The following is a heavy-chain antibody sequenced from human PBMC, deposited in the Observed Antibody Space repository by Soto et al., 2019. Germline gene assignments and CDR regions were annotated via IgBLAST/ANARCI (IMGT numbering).Heavy chain of an antibody. D-gene: IGHD2-8*01. J-gene: IGHJ6*03. Sequence: EVQLLESGGGLVLPGGSLRLSCAASGFTFTTYAMSWVRQAPGKGLDWVSTITTSGGNSYYADSVQGRFTISRDNSKNTLYRQMNSLRAEDTAVYYCAGRYCTNGVCYTTYYYYMDVWGKGTTVTFSS. CDR3: AGRYCTNGVCYTTYYYYMDV. CDR2: ITTSGGNS. CDR1: GFTFTTYA. V-gene: IGHV3-23*01.